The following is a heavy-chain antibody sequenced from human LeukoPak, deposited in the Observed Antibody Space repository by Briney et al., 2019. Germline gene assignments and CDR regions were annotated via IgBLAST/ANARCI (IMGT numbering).Heavy chain of an antibody. CDR2: ISWNSGSI. V-gene: IGHV3-9*01. CDR1: GFTFDDYA. D-gene: IGHD4-17*01. CDR3: ARLTVTTIGYYFDY. Sequence: GGSLRLSCAASGFTFDDYAMHWVRQAPGKGLEWVSGISWNSGSIGYADSVKGRFTISRDNAKNSLYLQMNSLRAEDTAVYYCARLTVTTIGYYFDYWGQGTLVTVSS. J-gene: IGHJ4*02.